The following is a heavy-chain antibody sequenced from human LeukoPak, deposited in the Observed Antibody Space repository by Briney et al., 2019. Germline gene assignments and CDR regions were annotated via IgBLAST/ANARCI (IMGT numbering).Heavy chain of an antibody. V-gene: IGHV3-11*04. CDR2: ISSSGSTI. J-gene: IGHJ3*02. Sequence: GGSLRLSCAASGFTFSDYYMSWIRQAPGKGLEWVSYISSSGSTIYYADSLKGRFTISRDNAENSLYLQMNSLRAEDTAMYFCARVAGSCTGTTCYGAFDTWGQGTMVTVSS. CDR3: ARVAGSCTGTTCYGAFDT. CDR1: GFTFSDYY. D-gene: IGHD2-2*01.